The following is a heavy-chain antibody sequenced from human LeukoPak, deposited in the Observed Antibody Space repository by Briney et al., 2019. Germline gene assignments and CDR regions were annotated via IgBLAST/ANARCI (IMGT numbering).Heavy chain of an antibody. CDR3: ARVGWGLFDY. V-gene: IGHV3-48*03. D-gene: IGHD7-27*01. CDR2: ISSSGSTI. J-gene: IGHJ4*02. CDR1: EITFSSYE. Sequence: GGSLRLSCAASEITFSSYEMNWVRQAPGKGLEWVSYISSSGSTIYYADSVKGRFTISRDNAKNSLYLQMNSLRAEDTAVYYCARVGWGLFDYWGQGTLVTVSS.